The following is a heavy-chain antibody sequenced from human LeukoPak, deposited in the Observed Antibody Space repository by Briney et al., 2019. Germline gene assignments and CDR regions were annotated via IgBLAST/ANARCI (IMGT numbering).Heavy chain of an antibody. CDR1: GGSFSGYY. J-gene: IGHJ6*03. CDR2: INHSGST. D-gene: IGHD5-18*01. CDR3: ARETGYSYGGNYYYYYYMDV. V-gene: IGHV4-34*01. Sequence: SETLSLTCAVYGGSFSGYYWSWIRQPPGKGLEWIGEINHSGSTNYNPSLKSRVTISVDTSKNQFSLKLSSVTAADTAVYYCARETGYSYGGNYYYYYYMDVWGKGTTVTVSS.